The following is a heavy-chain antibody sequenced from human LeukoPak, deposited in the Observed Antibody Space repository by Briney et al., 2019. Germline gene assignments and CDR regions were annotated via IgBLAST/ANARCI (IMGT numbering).Heavy chain of an antibody. J-gene: IGHJ2*01. Sequence: PSETLSLTCAVYGGSFSGYYWSWIRQPAGKGLEWIGEINHSGSTNYNPSLKSRVTISVDTSKNQFSLKLSSVTAADTAVYYCARGTPHYYDSSGYYYFWYFDLWGRGTLVTVSS. CDR1: GGSFSGYY. V-gene: IGHV4-34*01. D-gene: IGHD3-22*01. CDR2: INHSGST. CDR3: ARGTPHYYDSSGYYYFWYFDL.